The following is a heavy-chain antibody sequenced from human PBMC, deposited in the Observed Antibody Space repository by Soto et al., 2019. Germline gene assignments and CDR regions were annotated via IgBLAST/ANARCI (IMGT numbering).Heavy chain of an antibody. D-gene: IGHD6-6*01. CDR1: GGTFSSYA. V-gene: IGHV1-69*13. J-gene: IGHJ3*02. Sequence: GASVKVSCKASGGTFSSYAISWVRQAPGQGLEWMVGVIPIFGTANYAQKFQGRVTITADESTSTAYMELSSLRSEDTAVYYCARKTGIAARPGAFDIWGQGTMVTVS. CDR2: VIPIFGTA. CDR3: ARKTGIAARPGAFDI.